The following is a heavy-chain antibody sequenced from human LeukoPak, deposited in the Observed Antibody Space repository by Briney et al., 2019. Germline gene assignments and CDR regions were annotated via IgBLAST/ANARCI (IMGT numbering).Heavy chain of an antibody. CDR3: ARARIRLLL. Sequence: GGSLRLSCAASGFTFSDHYMEWVRQAPGKGLEWVGRIRDKANSYTTEYAASVKGRFTFSRDDSKNSMYLQMNSLRTEDTAVYYCARARIRLLLWGQGTLVTVSS. D-gene: IGHD5-18*01. CDR1: GFTFSDHY. V-gene: IGHV3-72*01. CDR2: IRDKANSYTT. J-gene: IGHJ4*02.